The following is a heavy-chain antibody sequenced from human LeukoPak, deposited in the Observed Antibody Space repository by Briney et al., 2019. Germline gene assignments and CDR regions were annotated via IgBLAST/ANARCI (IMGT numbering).Heavy chain of an antibody. J-gene: IGHJ3*02. V-gene: IGHV1-69*06. CDR1: GGTFSSYP. CDR3: VRARSGPYGSGSLDAFDI. CDR2: IIPMFDTA. D-gene: IGHD3-10*01. Sequence: SVKVSCKASGGTFSSYPISWVRQAPGQGLEWMGGIIPMFDTADFAQKFQGRVTITADTSTSTAYMQLSSLRSEDTAVYYCVRARSGPYGSGSLDAFDIWGQGTMVTVSS.